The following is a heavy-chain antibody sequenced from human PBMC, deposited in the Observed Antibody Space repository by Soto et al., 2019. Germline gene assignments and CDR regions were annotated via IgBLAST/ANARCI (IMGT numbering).Heavy chain of an antibody. D-gene: IGHD5-18*01. Sequence: EVQLVESGGGLLKPGGSLRLSCAAAGITLSNAWMTCVRHAPGKGLEWVGRIKSKADGSTTEYGSPVKDRFVITRDYSENALDLQMHSLKTEDTAVYYCVTPRPRTHGYGYWGQGTLVTVSS. CDR3: VTPRPRTHGYGY. CDR2: IKSKADGSTT. J-gene: IGHJ4*02. V-gene: IGHV3-15*01. CDR1: GITLSNAW.